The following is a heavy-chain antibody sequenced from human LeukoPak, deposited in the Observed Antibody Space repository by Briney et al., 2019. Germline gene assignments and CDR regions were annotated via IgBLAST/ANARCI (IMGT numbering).Heavy chain of an antibody. D-gene: IGHD3-22*01. CDR1: GGTFSRYA. Sequence: SVKVSCKASGGTFSRYAISWVRQAPGQGLEWMGRIIPIFGTANYAQKFQGRVTITTDESTSTAYMELSSLRSEDTAVYYCARIPTYDSSGYYYENDDYWGQGILVTVSS. CDR2: IIPIFGTA. J-gene: IGHJ4*02. V-gene: IGHV1-69*05. CDR3: ARIPTYDSSGYYYENDDY.